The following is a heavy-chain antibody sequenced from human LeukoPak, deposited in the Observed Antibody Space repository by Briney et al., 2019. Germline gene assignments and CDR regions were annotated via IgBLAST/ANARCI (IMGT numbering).Heavy chain of an antibody. J-gene: IGHJ4*02. Sequence: GGSLRLSCVVSGFSFSDYYMNWIRQTPGKGLEWLSYISGSSSHTLYADSVKGRFTISRDNAKNSLYLQMNSLRAEDTAVYYCARFELDSGGYASNFDSWGQGTLVTVSS. CDR3: ARFELDSGGYASNFDS. CDR2: ISGSSSHT. V-gene: IGHV3-11*06. CDR1: GFSFSDYY. D-gene: IGHD3-22*01.